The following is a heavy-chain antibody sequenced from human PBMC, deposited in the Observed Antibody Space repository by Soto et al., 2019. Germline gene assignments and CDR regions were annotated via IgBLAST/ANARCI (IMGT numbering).Heavy chain of an antibody. CDR1: GFTFDHYA. D-gene: IGHD3-9*01. CDR2: ISWNSGSI. CDR3: AKDTAQYYDILTGYFDY. V-gene: IGHV3-9*01. J-gene: IGHJ4*02. Sequence: EVQLVESGGGLVQPGRSLRLSCAASGFTFDHYAMHWVRQAPGKGLEWVSGISWNSGSIGYADSVKGRFPIPRDNAKNSLYLQMNSLRAEDTVLYYCAKDTAQYYDILTGYFDYWGQGTLVTVSS.